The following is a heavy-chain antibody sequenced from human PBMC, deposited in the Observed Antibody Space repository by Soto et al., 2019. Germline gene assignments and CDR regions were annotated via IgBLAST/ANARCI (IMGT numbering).Heavy chain of an antibody. V-gene: IGHV3-15*01. CDR1: GFTFSNAW. D-gene: IGHD2-15*01. CDR3: TTDCSGGSCYYYYYYYMDV. CDR2: IKSKTDGGTT. Sequence: EVQLVESGGGLVKPGGSLRLSCAASGFTFSNAWMSWVRQAPGKGLEWVGRIKSKTDGGTTDYAAPVKGRFTISRDDSKNTLYLQMNSLKTEDTAVYYCTTDCSGGSCYYYYYYYMDVWGKGTTVTVSS. J-gene: IGHJ6*03.